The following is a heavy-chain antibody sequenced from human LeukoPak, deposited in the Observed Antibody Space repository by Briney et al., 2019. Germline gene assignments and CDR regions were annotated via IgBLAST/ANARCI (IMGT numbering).Heavy chain of an antibody. CDR2: INHSGST. CDR3: ARHGFRYRTPVPAANDY. CDR1: GGSFSGYY. D-gene: IGHD2-2*01. J-gene: IGHJ4*02. V-gene: IGHV4-34*01. Sequence: SETLSLTCAVYGGSFSGYYWSWIRQPPGKGLEWIGEINHSGSTNYNPSLKSRVTISVDTSKNQFSLKLSSVTAADTAVYYCARHGFRYRTPVPAANDYWGQGTLVTVSS.